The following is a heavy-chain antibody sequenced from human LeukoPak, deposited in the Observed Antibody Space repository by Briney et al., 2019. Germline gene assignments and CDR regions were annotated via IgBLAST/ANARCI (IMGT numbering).Heavy chain of an antibody. J-gene: IGHJ5*02. CDR1: GFPFISYS. V-gene: IGHV3-48*04. CDR3: ARAVRSGWYGDNWFDP. D-gene: IGHD6-19*01. Sequence: GGSLRLSCAASGFPFISYSMNWVRQAPGKGLEWVSYISSSSSTIYYADSVKGRFTISRDNAKNSLYLQMNSLRAEDTAVYYCARAVRSGWYGDNWFDPWGQGTLVTVSS. CDR2: ISSSSSTI.